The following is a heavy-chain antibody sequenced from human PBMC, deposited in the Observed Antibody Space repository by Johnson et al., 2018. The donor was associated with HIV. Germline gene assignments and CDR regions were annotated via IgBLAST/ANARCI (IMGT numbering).Heavy chain of an antibody. CDR3: ARGGDIVLVVYAMGHDAFDI. V-gene: IGHV3-33*01. CDR2: IWFDGTKK. J-gene: IGHJ3*02. Sequence: QVQLVESGGGVVQPGRSLRLSCAASEFTFSDYGMHWVRQAPGKGLEWVAVIWFDGTKKYYSDSVRGRFTVSRDNAKNSLYLQMNSLRAEDTALYYCARGGDIVLVVYAMGHDAFDIWGQGTMVTVSS. D-gene: IGHD2-8*02. CDR1: EFTFSDYG.